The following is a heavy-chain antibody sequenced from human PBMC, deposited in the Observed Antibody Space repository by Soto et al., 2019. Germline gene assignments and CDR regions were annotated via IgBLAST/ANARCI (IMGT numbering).Heavy chain of an antibody. Sequence: GASVKGSCKASGYTFTSYARHWGRQDPGQRLEWMGWINAGNGNTKYSQKFQGRVTITRDTSASTAYMELTSVTAADTAVYFCAREDDGGDRDYYGLDVWGQGTTVTVSS. V-gene: IGHV1-3*01. CDR1: GYTFTSYA. CDR3: AREDDGGDRDYYGLDV. CDR2: INAGNGNT. J-gene: IGHJ6*02. D-gene: IGHD2-21*02.